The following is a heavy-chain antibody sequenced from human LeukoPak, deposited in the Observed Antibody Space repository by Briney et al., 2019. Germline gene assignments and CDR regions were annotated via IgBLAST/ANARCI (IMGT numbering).Heavy chain of an antibody. D-gene: IGHD3-9*01. J-gene: IGHJ6*03. CDR3: ASRYFRYYYYYMDV. Sequence: GGSLRLSCAASGFTFSSYEMNWVRQAPGKGLEWVSYISSSGSTIYYADSVKGRFTISRDNAKNSLYLQMNSLRAEDTAGYYCASRYFRYYYYYMDVWGKGTTVTVSS. V-gene: IGHV3-48*03. CDR2: ISSSGSTI. CDR1: GFTFSSYE.